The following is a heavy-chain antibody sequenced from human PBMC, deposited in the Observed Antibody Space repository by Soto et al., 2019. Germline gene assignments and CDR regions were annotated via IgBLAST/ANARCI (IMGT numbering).Heavy chain of an antibody. CDR1: RATFHRVI. V-gene: IGHV3-21*01. CDR3: ARVAY. CDR2: ISSGSSDT. Sequence: SLTLFREASRATFHRVIMNWVRQVPGKGLEWVASISSGSSDTWYADSVKGRFIISRDNAQNSLFLQMNTLRPEHTAMYYCARVAYWGPGTQATVSS. J-gene: IGHJ4*02.